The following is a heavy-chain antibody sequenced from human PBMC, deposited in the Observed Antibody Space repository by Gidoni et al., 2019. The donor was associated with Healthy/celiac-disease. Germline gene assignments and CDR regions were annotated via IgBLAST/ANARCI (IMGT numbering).Heavy chain of an antibody. CDR1: GFTFSSYA. D-gene: IGHD1-1*01. V-gene: IGHV3-64*01. CDR2: ISSNGGST. J-gene: IGHJ3*02. Sequence: EVQLVESGGGLVQPGGSLRLSCAASGFTFSSYAMHWVRQAPGKGLEYVSAISSNGGSTYYANSVKGRFTISRDNSKNTLYLQMGSLRAEDMAVYYCARDGTGTTSSSHAFDIWGQGTMVTVSS. CDR3: ARDGTGTTSSSHAFDI.